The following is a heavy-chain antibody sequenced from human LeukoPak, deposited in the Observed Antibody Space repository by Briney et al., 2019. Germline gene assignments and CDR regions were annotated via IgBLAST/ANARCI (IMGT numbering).Heavy chain of an antibody. J-gene: IGHJ6*03. CDR2: IKQDGSEK. D-gene: IGHD3-22*01. V-gene: IGHV3-7*03. CDR3: AKSRITMIVVVIPYYYYMDV. CDR1: GFTFSSYW. Sequence: GGSLRLFCAASGFTFSSYWMSWVRQAPGKGLEWVANIKQDGSEKYYVDSVKGRFTISRDNAKNSLYLQMNSLRAEDTAVYYCAKSRITMIVVVIPYYYYMDVWGKGTTVTVSS.